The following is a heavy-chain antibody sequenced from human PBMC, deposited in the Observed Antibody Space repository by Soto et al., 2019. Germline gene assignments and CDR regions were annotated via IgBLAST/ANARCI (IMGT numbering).Heavy chain of an antibody. CDR2: ISGSGGST. V-gene: IGHV3-23*01. Sequence: GGSLRLSCAASGFTFSSYAMNWVRQAPGKGLEWVSAISGSGGSTYYADSVKGRFTISRDNSKNTLYLQMNSLRAEDTAVYYCAKKYYYDSSGYYYRRPDDAFDIWGQGTMVTVSS. D-gene: IGHD3-22*01. J-gene: IGHJ3*02. CDR3: AKKYYYDSSGYYYRRPDDAFDI. CDR1: GFTFSSYA.